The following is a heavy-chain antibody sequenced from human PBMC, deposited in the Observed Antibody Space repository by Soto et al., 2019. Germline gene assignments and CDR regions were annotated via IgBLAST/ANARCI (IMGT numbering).Heavy chain of an antibody. CDR2: IYPGDSET. CDR1: GDTFANFW. Sequence: GESLKICYQGSGDTFANFWSAWVRQLPGKGLEYMGIIYPGDSETRYSPSFHGKVTISADRSIGTAYLQWSSLEASDSAFYFCARSPRSSPYFDYWGQGALVTVSS. D-gene: IGHD6-13*01. CDR3: ARSPRSSPYFDY. V-gene: IGHV5-51*01. J-gene: IGHJ4*02.